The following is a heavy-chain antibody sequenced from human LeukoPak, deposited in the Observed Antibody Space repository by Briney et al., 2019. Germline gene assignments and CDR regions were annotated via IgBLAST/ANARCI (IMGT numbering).Heavy chain of an antibody. V-gene: IGHV3-20*04. CDR2: ITWNGDTT. CDR3: ARAYTSSRHYYYYYMDV. J-gene: IGHJ6*03. CDR1: GFTFDDYG. D-gene: IGHD6-13*01. Sequence: PGGSLRLSCAASGFTFDDYGMSWVRQAPGKGLEWVSGITWNGDTTGYADSVKGRLTISRDNAKNSLYLQMNSLRAEDTALYYCARAYTSSRHYYYYYMDVWGKGTTVTVSS.